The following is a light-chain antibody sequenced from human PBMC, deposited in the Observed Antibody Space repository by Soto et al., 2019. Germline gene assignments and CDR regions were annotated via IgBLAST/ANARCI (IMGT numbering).Light chain of an antibody. CDR3: QAWDSSTYV. CDR1: KLGDKY. V-gene: IGLV3-1*01. Sequence: SYELTQPPSVSVSPGQTASITCSGDKLGDKYACWYQQKPGQSPVLVIYXXXXXXXXXXXXFSGSNSGNTATLTISGTQAXXXXXXYCQAWDSSTYVFGTGTKVTVL. CDR2: XXX. J-gene: IGLJ1*01.